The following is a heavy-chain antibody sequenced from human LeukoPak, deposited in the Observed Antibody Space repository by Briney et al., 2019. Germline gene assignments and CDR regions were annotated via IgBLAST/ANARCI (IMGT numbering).Heavy chain of an antibody. Sequence: PGGSLRLSCAASGFTFNSYAMSWVRQAPGKGLEWVSAISGSGRYTYFADSVKGRFTISRDNSKNTVYLQMSSLKAEDTAVYYCVKATGDDSGNYYAYWGQGTLVTVSS. CDR2: ISGSGRYT. J-gene: IGHJ4*02. V-gene: IGHV3-23*01. CDR3: VKATGDDSGNYYAY. CDR1: GFTFNSYA. D-gene: IGHD3-22*01.